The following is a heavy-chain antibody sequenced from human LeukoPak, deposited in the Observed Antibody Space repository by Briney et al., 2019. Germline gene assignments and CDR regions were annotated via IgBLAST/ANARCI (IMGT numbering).Heavy chain of an antibody. Sequence: GGSLRLSCAASGFTFSNYWMSWVRQAPGKGLEWVSSISPDSNHIYYADSVRGRFTMSRDDSQNSLHLRMNSLRADDTAVYYCTRLLLESSPPNDFWGQGTLVAVSS. CDR1: GFTFSNYW. D-gene: IGHD3-3*01. J-gene: IGHJ4*02. CDR2: ISPDSNHI. CDR3: TRLLLESSPPNDF. V-gene: IGHV3-21*01.